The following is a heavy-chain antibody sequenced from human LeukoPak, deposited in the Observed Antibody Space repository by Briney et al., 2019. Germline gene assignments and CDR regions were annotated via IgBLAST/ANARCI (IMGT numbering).Heavy chain of an antibody. CDR2: ISGYKGNT. CDR3: ARSMNMITFGGVIADTLFDY. J-gene: IGHJ4*02. D-gene: IGHD3-16*02. Sequence: ASVKVSCKASGYTFTTYGISWVRQAPGQGLEGMGWISGYKGNTNYAQKLQGRVTMTTDTSTSTAYMELRRLRSDDRAVYYCARSMNMITFGGVIADTLFDYWGQGTLVTVSS. V-gene: IGHV1-18*01. CDR1: GYTFTTYG.